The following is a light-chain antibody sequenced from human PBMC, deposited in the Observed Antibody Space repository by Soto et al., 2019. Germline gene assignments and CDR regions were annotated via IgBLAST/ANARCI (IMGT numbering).Light chain of an antibody. V-gene: IGKV3-20*01. CDR3: QQYGSSPRT. Sequence: EIVLTQSPGTLSLSPGERATLSCRASQSVISSYLAWYQQKSGQAHRLLIYGTSSRATGIPDRFSGSGSGTDFTLTISRLEPEDFAVYYWQQYGSSPRTFGQGTKVEIK. J-gene: IGKJ1*01. CDR2: GTS. CDR1: QSVISSY.